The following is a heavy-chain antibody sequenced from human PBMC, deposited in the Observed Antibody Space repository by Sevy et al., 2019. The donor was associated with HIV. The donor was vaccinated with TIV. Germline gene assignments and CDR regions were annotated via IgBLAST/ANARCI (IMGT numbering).Heavy chain of an antibody. CDR2: IKQDGSEK. CDR1: GFTFSSYW. CDR3: AIEPDYYDSVYAEYFQH. J-gene: IGHJ1*01. Sequence: GGSLRLSCAASGFTFSSYWMSWVRQAPGKGLEWVANIKQDGSEKYYVDSVKGRFTISRDNAKDSLYLQMNSLRAADTAVYYCAIEPDYYDSVYAEYFQHWGQGTLVTVSS. D-gene: IGHD3-22*01. V-gene: IGHV3-7*01.